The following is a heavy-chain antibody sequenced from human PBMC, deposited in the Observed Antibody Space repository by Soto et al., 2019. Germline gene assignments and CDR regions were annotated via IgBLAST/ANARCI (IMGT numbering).Heavy chain of an antibody. CDR2: INPNSGGT. J-gene: IGHJ4*02. CDR3: ARDLYCSGGSCYDGGFDS. Sequence: ASVKVSCKVSGYTFTGYYMHWVRQAPGQGLEWMGWINPNSGGTNYAQKFQGRVTMTRDTSISTAYMELSRLRSDDTAVYYCARDLYCSGGSCYDGGFDSWGQGTLVTVSS. D-gene: IGHD2-15*01. V-gene: IGHV1-2*02. CDR1: GYTFTGYY.